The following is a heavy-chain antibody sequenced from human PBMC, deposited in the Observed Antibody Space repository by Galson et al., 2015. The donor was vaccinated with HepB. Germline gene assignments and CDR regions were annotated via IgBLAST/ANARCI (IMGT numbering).Heavy chain of an antibody. CDR2: INPSGVST. J-gene: IGHJ5*02. CDR1: GYTFTSYY. V-gene: IGHV1-46*03. Sequence: SVKVSCKASGYTFTSYYMHWVRQAPGQGLEWMGIINPSGVSTSYAQKFQGRVTMTRDTSTSTVYMELSSLRSEDTAVYYCARRFIRGNWFDPWGQGTLVTVSS. D-gene: IGHD3-16*01. CDR3: ARRFIRGNWFDP.